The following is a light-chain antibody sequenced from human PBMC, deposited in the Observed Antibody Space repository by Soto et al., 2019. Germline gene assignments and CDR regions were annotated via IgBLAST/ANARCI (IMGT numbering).Light chain of an antibody. Sequence: QSVLTQTPSATGTPGQTVTVSCSGRGSGIGGNTVSWYQQLPGTAPRLLIHSNDRRPSGVPDRFSGSKSGASASLAISGLQSADEADYYCATWDDSLDGPVFGGGTKLTVL. CDR3: ATWDDSLDGPV. CDR1: GSGIGGNT. V-gene: IGLV1-44*01. J-gene: IGLJ3*02. CDR2: SND.